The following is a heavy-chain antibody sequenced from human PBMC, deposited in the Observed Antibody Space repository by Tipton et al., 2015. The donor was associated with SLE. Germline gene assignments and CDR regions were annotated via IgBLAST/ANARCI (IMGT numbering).Heavy chain of an antibody. CDR2: IYYSGTS. V-gene: IGHV4-31*03. D-gene: IGHD3-16*02. CDR1: GVSIGSGGYY. Sequence: TLSLTCTVSGVSIGSGGYYWSWIRQHPGQGLEYIGYIYYSGTSYCIPSLKSRVTISVDRSKNQFSLQLNSVTAADTAVYYCANGDDSVWGSYRHPLSWGQGTLVTVSS. CDR3: ANGDDSVWGSYRHPLS. J-gene: IGHJ5*02.